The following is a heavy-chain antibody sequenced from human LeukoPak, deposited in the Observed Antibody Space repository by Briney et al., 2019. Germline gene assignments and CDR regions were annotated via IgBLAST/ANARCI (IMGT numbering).Heavy chain of an antibody. CDR2: IYYSGST. D-gene: IGHD5-18*01. V-gene: IGHV4-59*01. CDR1: GGSISSYY. CDR3: ARRGYSYGPGYYYYYMDA. J-gene: IGHJ6*03. Sequence: SETLSLTCTVSGGSISSYYWSWIRQPPGNGLEWIGYIYYSGSTNYNPSLKSRVTISVDTSKNQFSLKLSPVTAADTAVYYCARRGYSYGPGYYYYYMDAWGKGTTVTVSS.